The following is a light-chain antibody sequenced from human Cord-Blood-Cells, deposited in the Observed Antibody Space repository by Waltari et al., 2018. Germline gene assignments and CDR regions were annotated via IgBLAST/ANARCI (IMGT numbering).Light chain of an antibody. J-gene: IGKJ2*01. CDR3: LQSHSTPFT. V-gene: IGKV1-39*01. CDR2: AAS. Sequence: IQMTQSPSSPSASVGDRVTITCRASQSICTYLNWYQQKPGKAPKLLIYAASSLQRGVPSRFSGSGSGTDFTLTISSVQPEDFAAYYCLQSHSTPFTFGQGTKLEIK. CDR1: QSICTY.